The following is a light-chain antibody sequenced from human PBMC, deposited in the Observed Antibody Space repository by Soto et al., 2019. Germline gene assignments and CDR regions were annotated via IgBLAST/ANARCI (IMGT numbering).Light chain of an antibody. CDR1: QSVSSSY. J-gene: IGKJ5*01. V-gene: IGKV3D-20*02. Sequence: ESVLTQSPGTLCLSLGERATLSCRASQSVSSSYLAWYQQKPGQAPRLLIYDASNRPTDIPARFSGSGSGTDFTLTISSLEPEDFAVYYCQQRSNWPLTLPQGTRLEIK. CDR2: DAS. CDR3: QQRSNWPLT.